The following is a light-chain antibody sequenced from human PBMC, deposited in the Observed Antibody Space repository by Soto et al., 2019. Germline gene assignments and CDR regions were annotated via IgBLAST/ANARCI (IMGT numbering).Light chain of an antibody. CDR1: QSISIW. V-gene: IGKV1-5*01. CDR3: QQYNSYRT. Sequence: TQLTQSPSSLSASVGDRVTITCRARQSISIWLAWYQQKPGKAPKLLIYDASILESGVPSRFSGSGSGTGFTLTISSLQPDDFATYYCQQYNSYRTFGQGTKVDIK. CDR2: DAS. J-gene: IGKJ1*01.